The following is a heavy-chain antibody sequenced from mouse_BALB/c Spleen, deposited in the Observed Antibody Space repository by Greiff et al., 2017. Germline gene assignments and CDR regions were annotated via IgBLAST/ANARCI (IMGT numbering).Heavy chain of an antibody. V-gene: IGHV3-6*02. J-gene: IGHJ4*01. Sequence: VQLQQSGPGLVKPSQSLSLTCSVTGYSITSGYYWNWIRQFPGNKLEWMGYISYDGSNNYNPSLKNRISITRDTSKNQFFLKLNSVTTEDTATYYGARIHDYEAMDDWGQGTSVTVAS. CDR1: GYSITSGYY. CDR3: ARIHDYEAMDD. CDR2: ISYDGSN. D-gene: IGHD1-2*01.